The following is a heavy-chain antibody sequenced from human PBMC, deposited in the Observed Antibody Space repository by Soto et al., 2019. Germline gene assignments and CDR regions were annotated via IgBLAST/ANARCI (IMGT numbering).Heavy chain of an antibody. CDR3: ARHPYSSSWYSWFDP. CDR1: LYSCTSCS. Sequence: SLYSASKGSLYSCTSCSVGWLRQMPGKGLEWMGIIYPGDSDTRYSPSFQGQVTISADKSISTAYLQWSSLKASDTAMYYCARHPYSSSWYSWFDPWGQGTLVNVSP. J-gene: IGHJ5*02. CDR2: IYPGDSDT. V-gene: IGHV5-51*01. D-gene: IGHD6-13*01.